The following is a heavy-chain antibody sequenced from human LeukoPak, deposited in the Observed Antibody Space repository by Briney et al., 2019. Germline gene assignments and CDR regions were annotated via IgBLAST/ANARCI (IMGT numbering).Heavy chain of an antibody. CDR2: ISYDGSNK. V-gene: IGHV3-30*18. CDR3: AKGNIVVVSAAPFDY. J-gene: IGHJ4*02. D-gene: IGHD2-2*01. CDR1: GFTFSSYG. Sequence: GGSLRLSCAASGFTFSSYGMHWVRQAPGKGLEWVAVISYDGSNKDYADSVKGRFTISRDNSKNTLSLQMNSLRVEDTALYYCAKGNIVVVSAAPFDYWGQGTLVTVSS.